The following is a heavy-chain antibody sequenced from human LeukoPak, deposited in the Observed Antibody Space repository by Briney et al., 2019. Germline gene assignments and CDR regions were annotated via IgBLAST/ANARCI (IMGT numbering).Heavy chain of an antibody. Sequence: GGSLRLSCAASGFTFDDYAMHWVRQALGKGLEWVSLISGDGGSTYYADSVKGRFTISRDNSKNSLYLQMNSLRTEDTALYYCARPGGYSSSWYFDYWGQGTLVTVSS. CDR1: GFTFDDYA. CDR3: ARPGGYSSSWYFDY. V-gene: IGHV3-43*02. CDR2: ISGDGGST. D-gene: IGHD6-13*01. J-gene: IGHJ4*02.